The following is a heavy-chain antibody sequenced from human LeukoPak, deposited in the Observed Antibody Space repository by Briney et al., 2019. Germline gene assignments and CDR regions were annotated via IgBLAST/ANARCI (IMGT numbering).Heavy chain of an antibody. CDR2: ISSSPSYI. CDR3: ARQWLING. CDR1: GFSFSRYN. Sequence: GGSLRLSCAASGFSFSRYNMNWVRQAPGKGLEWVSSISSSPSYIYYADSVKGRFTISRDDAKNSLYLQMNSLRAEDTAVYYCARQWLINGWGQGILVTVSS. J-gene: IGHJ4*02. D-gene: IGHD6-19*01. V-gene: IGHV3-21*01.